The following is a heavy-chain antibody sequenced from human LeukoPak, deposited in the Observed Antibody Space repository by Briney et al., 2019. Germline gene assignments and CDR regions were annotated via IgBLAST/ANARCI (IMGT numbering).Heavy chain of an antibody. CDR1: GGSFSGYY. CDR2: INHTGST. V-gene: IGHV4-34*01. J-gene: IGHJ4*02. D-gene: IGHD4-17*01. Sequence: PSETLSLTCAVYGGSFSGYYWTWIRQPPGKGLEWIGEINHTGSTNYNPSLKSRVTISVDTSKNQFSLKLISVTAADTAVYYCARAITVTPDYWGQGTLVTVSS. CDR3: ARAITVTPDY.